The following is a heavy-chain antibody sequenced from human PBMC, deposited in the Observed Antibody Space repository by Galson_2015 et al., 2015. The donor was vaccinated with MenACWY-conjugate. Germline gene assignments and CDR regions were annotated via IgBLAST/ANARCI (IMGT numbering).Heavy chain of an antibody. CDR3: ARESGDSSGHPSS. CDR1: GFSVSSEY. V-gene: IGHV3-53*01. D-gene: IGHD3-22*01. CDR2: IYRDGKT. J-gene: IGHJ5*02. Sequence: SLRLSCAASGFSVSSEYMSWVRQAPGKGLEWVSIIYRDGKTFYADSVQGRFIISRDKSKNTLYLQMNSLTAEDTAVYYCARESGDSSGHPSSWGQGTLVTVSS.